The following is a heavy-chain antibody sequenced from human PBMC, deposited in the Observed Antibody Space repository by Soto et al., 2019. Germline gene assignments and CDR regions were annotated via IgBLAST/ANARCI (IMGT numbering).Heavy chain of an antibody. V-gene: IGHV3-9*01. CDR1: GFTFDDYA. CDR2: ISWNSGSI. Sequence: EVQLVESGGGLVQPGRSLRLSCAASGFTFDDYAMHWVRQAPGKGLEWVSGISWNSGSIGYADSVKGRFTISRDNAKKSLYLQMNSLRAEDTALYYCAKGRYCSGGSCYYYYGMDVWGQGTTVTVSS. J-gene: IGHJ6*02. CDR3: AKGRYCSGGSCYYYYGMDV. D-gene: IGHD2-15*01.